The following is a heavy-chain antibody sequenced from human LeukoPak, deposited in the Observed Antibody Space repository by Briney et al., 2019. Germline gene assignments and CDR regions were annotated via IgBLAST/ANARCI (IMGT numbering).Heavy chain of an antibody. CDR3: TTGDRGWHDY. V-gene: IGHV3-15*01. J-gene: IGHJ4*02. Sequence: GGSLRLSCAASGLDFRNAWMSWVRQAPGKGLEWVAHIKRNTDTGTTNYGAPVEGRFTVSRDDSKNTLYLQMNSLKIEDTAVYYCTTGDRGWHDYWGQGTLVTVSS. D-gene: IGHD6-19*01. CDR1: GLDFRNAW. CDR2: IKRNTDTGTT.